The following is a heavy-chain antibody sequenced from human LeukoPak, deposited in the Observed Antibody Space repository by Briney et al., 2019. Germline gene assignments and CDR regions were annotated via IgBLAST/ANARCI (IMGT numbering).Heavy chain of an antibody. CDR1: GGSISSSNW. D-gene: IGHD3-22*01. V-gene: IGHV4-4*02. J-gene: IGHJ4*02. CDR2: IYHSGST. CDR3: ARLYDSSGYYSAEFDY. Sequence: SGTLSLTCAVFGGSISSSNWWSWVRQPRGKGLEWIGEIYHSGSTNYNPSLKSRVTISVDKSKNQFSLKLSSVTAADTAVYYCARLYDSSGYYSAEFDYWGQGTLVTVSS.